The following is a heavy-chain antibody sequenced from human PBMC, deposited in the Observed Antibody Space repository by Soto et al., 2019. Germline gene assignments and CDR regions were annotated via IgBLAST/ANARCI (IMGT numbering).Heavy chain of an antibody. CDR3: ASTASSSSSYYYGMDV. Sequence: SEILSLTCTVCGGSISSYYWSWIRQPPGKGLEWIGYIYYSGSTNYNPSLKSRVTISVDTSKNQFSLKLSSVTAADTAVYYCASTASSSSSYYYGMDVWGQGTTVTVSS. D-gene: IGHD6-13*01. J-gene: IGHJ6*02. CDR1: GGSISSYY. V-gene: IGHV4-59*01. CDR2: IYYSGST.